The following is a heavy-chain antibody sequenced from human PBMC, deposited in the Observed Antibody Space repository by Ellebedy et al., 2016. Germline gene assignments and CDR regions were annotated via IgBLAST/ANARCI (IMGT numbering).Heavy chain of an antibody. CDR3: ATEGVEGIPGKYL. CDR1: TYTLSELS. CDR2: YDPESGQI. V-gene: IGHV1-24*01. Sequence: ASVKVSCXVSTYTLSELSMHWVRQAPEKGLEWMGGYDPESGQIIYAQKFQGRVTLTEDRSTDTVYMELTSLRPEDKAIYYCATEGVEGIPGKYLWGQGTRLSVSS. D-gene: IGHD1-20*01. J-gene: IGHJ4*02.